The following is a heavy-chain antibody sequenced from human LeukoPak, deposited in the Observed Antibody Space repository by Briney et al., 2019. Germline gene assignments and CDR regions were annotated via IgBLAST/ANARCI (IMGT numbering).Heavy chain of an antibody. D-gene: IGHD5/OR15-5a*01. CDR2: INHSGST. CDR3: ASGRVRDYYYGMDV. Sequence: SETLSLTCAVYGGSFRGYYWSWIRQPPGKGLEWIGEINHSGSTNYNPSLKSRVTISVDTSKNQFSLKLSSVTAADTAVYYCASGRVRDYYYGMDVWGQGTTVTVSS. V-gene: IGHV4-34*01. CDR1: GGSFRGYY. J-gene: IGHJ6*02.